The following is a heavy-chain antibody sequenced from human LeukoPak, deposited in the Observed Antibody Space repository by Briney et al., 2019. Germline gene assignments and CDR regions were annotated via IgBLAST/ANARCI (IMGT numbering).Heavy chain of an antibody. V-gene: IGHV3-7*03. Sequence: GGSLRLSCAASGFAFSSYWMSWVRQAPGKGLEWVANIKQDGSEKYYVDSVKGRFTISRDNAKNSLYLQMNSLRAEDTAVYYCARISRHYYDSSGSYQGGYFDYWGQGTLVTVSS. J-gene: IGHJ4*02. CDR3: ARISRHYYDSSGSYQGGYFDY. D-gene: IGHD3-22*01. CDR1: GFAFSSYW. CDR2: IKQDGSEK.